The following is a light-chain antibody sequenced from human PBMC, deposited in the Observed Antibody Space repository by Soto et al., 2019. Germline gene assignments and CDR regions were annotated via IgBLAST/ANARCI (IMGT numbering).Light chain of an antibody. CDR2: AAS. CDR3: QQYRRSNRT. V-gene: IGKV3-20*01. CDR1: ESISSTF. J-gene: IGKJ1*01. Sequence: EIVLTQSPGTLSLSPGERATLSCRASESISSTFLAWYQQRPGQAPRLLIFAASSRATGIPDRFGGSGSGTDFTLTISRLEPEDFAVYYCQQYRRSNRTCGERTKVDIK.